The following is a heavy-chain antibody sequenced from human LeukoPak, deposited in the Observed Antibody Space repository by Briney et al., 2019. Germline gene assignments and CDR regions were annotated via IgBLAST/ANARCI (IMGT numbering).Heavy chain of an antibody. CDR1: GGSFSGYY. CDR3: ARSHDYSTSLAFDV. J-gene: IGHJ3*01. CDR2: ITYSGST. V-gene: IGHV4-34*01. Sequence: SETLSLTCADYGGSFSGYYWSWIRQPPGKGLEWIGEITYSGSTNYNPSLKSRVTISVDTSKSQFSLKLPSVTAADTAVYYCARSHDYSTSLAFDVWGQGTMVTVSS. D-gene: IGHD4-11*01.